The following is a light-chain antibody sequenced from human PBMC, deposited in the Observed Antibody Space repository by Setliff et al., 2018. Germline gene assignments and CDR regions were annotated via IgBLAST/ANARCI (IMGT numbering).Light chain of an antibody. CDR2: DDN. J-gene: IGLJ2*01. V-gene: IGLV1-51*01. Sequence: QSVLTQPPSVSAAPRQKVTISCSGSSSNIGNDYVSWYQQFPGTAPTLLIYDDNKRPSGIPDRFSGSKSGASATLGITGLQTGDEADYYCATWDHSLRGVVFGGGTKGTVL. CDR1: SSNIGNDY. CDR3: ATWDHSLRGVV.